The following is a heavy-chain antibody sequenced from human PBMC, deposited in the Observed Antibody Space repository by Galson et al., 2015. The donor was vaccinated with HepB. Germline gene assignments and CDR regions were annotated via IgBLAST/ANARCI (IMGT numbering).Heavy chain of an antibody. V-gene: IGHV3-64D*06. CDR2: ISSNGGST. CDR3: VNPSQLEAMGY. Sequence: SLRLSCAASGFTFSSYAMHWVRQAPGKGLEYVSAISSNGGSTYYADSVKGRFTISRDNSKNTLYLQMSSLRAEDTAVYYCVNPSQLEAMGYWGQGTLVTVSS. CDR1: GFTFSSYA. J-gene: IGHJ4*02. D-gene: IGHD2-2*01.